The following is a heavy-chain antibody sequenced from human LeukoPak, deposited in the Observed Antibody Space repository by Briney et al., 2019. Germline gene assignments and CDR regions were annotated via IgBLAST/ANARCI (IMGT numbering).Heavy chain of an antibody. CDR3: ARDLQGAEGTDFDY. Sequence: ASVKVSCKASGYTFTSYGISWVRQAPGQGLEWMGWISAYNGNTNYAQKFQGRVTMTRDTSISTAYMELSRLRSDDTAVYYCARDLQGAEGTDFDYWGQGTLVTVSS. V-gene: IGHV1-18*01. CDR2: ISAYNGNT. J-gene: IGHJ4*02. CDR1: GYTFTSYG. D-gene: IGHD2-8*02.